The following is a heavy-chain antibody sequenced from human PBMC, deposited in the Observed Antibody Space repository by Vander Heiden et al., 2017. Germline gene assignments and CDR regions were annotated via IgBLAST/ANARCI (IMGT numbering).Heavy chain of an antibody. CDR3: ASQTRVIAVAGGTYYFDY. Sequence: EVQLVESGGGLIQPGGSLRLSCAASGFTVSSNYMSWVRQAPGKGLELVSIIYRGGSTWYADSVKGRFTISRDNSKNTLYLQMNSLRAEDTAVYYCASQTRVIAVAGGTYYFDYWGQGTLVTVSS. CDR1: GFTVSSNY. CDR2: IYRGGST. D-gene: IGHD6-19*01. V-gene: IGHV3-53*01. J-gene: IGHJ4*02.